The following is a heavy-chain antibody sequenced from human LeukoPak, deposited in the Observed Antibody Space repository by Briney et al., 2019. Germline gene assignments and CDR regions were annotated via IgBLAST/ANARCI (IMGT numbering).Heavy chain of an antibody. D-gene: IGHD6-6*01. J-gene: IGHJ4*02. CDR2: ISYDGSNK. CDR3: ASDPAARNY. Sequence: QAGGSLRLSCVASRFTFSSYAMHWVRQAPGKGLEWVAVISYDGSNKYYADSVKDRFTISRDNSKNTLYLQMNSLRAEDTAVYYCASDPAARNYWGQGTLVTVSS. V-gene: IGHV3-30-3*01. CDR1: RFTFSSYA.